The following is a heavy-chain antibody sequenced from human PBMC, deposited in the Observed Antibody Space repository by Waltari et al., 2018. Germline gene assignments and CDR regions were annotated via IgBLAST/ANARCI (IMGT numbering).Heavy chain of an antibody. J-gene: IGHJ6*02. D-gene: IGHD1-7*01. CDR1: GGTFSSYT. V-gene: IGHV1-69*08. Sequence: QVQLVQSGAEVKKPGSSVKVSCKASGGTFSSYTISWVRQAPGQGLEWMGRIIPILGIANYAQKFQGRVTITADKSTSTAYMELSSLRSEDTAVYYCARDRLELDYYYGMDVWGQGTTVTVSS. CDR3: ARDRLELDYYYGMDV. CDR2: IIPILGIA.